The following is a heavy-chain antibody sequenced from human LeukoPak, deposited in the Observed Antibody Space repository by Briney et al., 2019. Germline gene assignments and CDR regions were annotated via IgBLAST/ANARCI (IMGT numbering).Heavy chain of an antibody. CDR2: ISYSGTT. CDR1: GGSISSSY. CDR3: ARREVEMRASASGNWLGP. Sequence: PSETLSLTCTVSGGSISSSYWNWVRQPPGKGLEWIGRISYSGTTNYNPSLKSRVTISSDTSKNQFSLKLTSVTAADTAVYYCARREVEMRASASGNWLGPWGQGTLVTVSS. V-gene: IGHV4-59*08. D-gene: IGHD3-10*01. J-gene: IGHJ5*02.